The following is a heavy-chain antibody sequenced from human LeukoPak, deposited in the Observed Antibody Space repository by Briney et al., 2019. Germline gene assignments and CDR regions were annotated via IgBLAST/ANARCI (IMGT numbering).Heavy chain of an antibody. J-gene: IGHJ1*01. CDR1: GFTFDDYA. D-gene: IGHD3-22*01. Sequence: PGRSLRLSCAASGFTFDDYAMHWVRQAPGQGLEWVSGSSCNNGSIVYADSLKGRFTISRDNAKKSLYLQMNSLVAEDPALYYCAKGTRGDELIVVAPHWGQGTLVTVSS. V-gene: IGHV3-9*01. CDR3: AKGTRGDELIVVAPH. CDR2: SSCNNGSI.